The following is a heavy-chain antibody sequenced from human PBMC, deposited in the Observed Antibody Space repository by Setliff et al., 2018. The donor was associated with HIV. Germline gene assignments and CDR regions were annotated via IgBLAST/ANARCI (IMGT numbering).Heavy chain of an antibody. D-gene: IGHD5-12*01. CDR2: IYTAGAI. CDR3: ERGGQSSGYGIEL. V-gene: IGHV4-61*09. Sequence: PSKTLSLTCSVSGGSISSGNYYWGWTRQPAGKGLEWIGHIYTAGAIKYNPSLKSRITISVDKSKNQFSLKLNSVTAADTAMYYCERGGQSSGYGIELWGQGTLVTVSS. CDR1: GGSISSGNYY. J-gene: IGHJ4*02.